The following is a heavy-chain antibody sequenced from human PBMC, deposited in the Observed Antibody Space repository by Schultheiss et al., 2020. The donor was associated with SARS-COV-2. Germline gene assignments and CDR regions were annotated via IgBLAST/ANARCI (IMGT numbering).Heavy chain of an antibody. J-gene: IGHJ5*02. Sequence: GGSLRLSFAASGFIFDDYGMSWVRQAPGRGLEWVSAISGSGGSTYYADSVKGRFTISRDNSKNTLYLQMNSLRAEDTALYYCARDRSSSWYLQGWFDPWGQGTLVTVSS. V-gene: IGHV3-23*01. CDR3: ARDRSSSWYLQGWFDP. CDR1: GFIFDDYG. D-gene: IGHD6-13*01. CDR2: ISGSGGST.